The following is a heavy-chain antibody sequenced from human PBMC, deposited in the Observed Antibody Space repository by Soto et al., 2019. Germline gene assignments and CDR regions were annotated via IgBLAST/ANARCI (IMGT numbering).Heavy chain of an antibody. Sequence: QVQLQQSGPRLVKPSETLSLTCAVSGYSITSHHWSWVRQSPGKGLQCIGWIHSGGNYIYNPSLSGRGRISLDTSRSQFSLMLTSVTAADTAVYYCARLPNIGPNPPFDHWGQGILVTVSS. V-gene: IGHV4-59*08. CDR1: GYSITSHH. J-gene: IGHJ4*02. D-gene: IGHD2-15*01. CDR2: IHSGGNY. CDR3: ARLPNIGPNPPFDH.